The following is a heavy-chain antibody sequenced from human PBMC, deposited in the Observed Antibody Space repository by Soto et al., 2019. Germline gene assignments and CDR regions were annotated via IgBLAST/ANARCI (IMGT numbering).Heavy chain of an antibody. CDR3: ARADSSPPYGELFVNAFDI. CDR2: IYYSGST. Sequence: SETLSLTCTVSGGSISSYYWSWIRQPPGKGLEWIGYIYYSGSTNYNPSLKSRVTISVDTSKNQFSLKLSSVTAADTAVYYCARADSSPPYGELFVNAFDICGQGTMVTV. J-gene: IGHJ3*02. D-gene: IGHD3-10*01. CDR1: GGSISSYY. V-gene: IGHV4-59*01.